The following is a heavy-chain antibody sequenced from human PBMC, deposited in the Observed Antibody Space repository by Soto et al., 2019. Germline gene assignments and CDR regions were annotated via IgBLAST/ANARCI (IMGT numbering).Heavy chain of an antibody. J-gene: IGHJ4*02. Sequence: SETLSLTCAVSGDSVISNWYWGWVRQSPGKGLEWIADMFHSGSTNYSPSLESRVTLSVDKSKNQFSLKMSSVTAADTAVYYCARLWVGELRSNLLVDYWGPGTLVTVSS. CDR3: ARLWVGELRSNLLVDY. V-gene: IGHV4-4*02. CDR2: MFHSGST. D-gene: IGHD3-10*01. CDR1: GDSVISNWY.